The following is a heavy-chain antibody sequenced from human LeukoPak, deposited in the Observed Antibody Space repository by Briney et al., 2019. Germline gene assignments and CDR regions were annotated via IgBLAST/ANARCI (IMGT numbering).Heavy chain of an antibody. CDR1: GFTFGDYA. CDR2: IRSKAYGGTT. V-gene: IGHV3-49*03. J-gene: IGHJ5*02. D-gene: IGHD1-26*01. Sequence: GGSLRLSCTASGFTFGDYAMSGFRRVPGKGLEWVGFIRSKAYGGTTEYAASVKGRFTISRDDSKSIAYLQMNSLKTEDTAVYYCTRDRVGATYWFDPWGQGTLVTVSS. CDR3: TRDRVGATYWFDP.